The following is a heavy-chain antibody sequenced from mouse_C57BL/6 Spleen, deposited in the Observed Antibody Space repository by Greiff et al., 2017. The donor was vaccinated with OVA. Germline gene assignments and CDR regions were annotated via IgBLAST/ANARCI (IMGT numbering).Heavy chain of an antibody. CDR3: TYYGYDGGFAY. V-gene: IGHV6-3*01. D-gene: IGHD2-2*01. J-gene: IGHJ3*01. CDR2: IRLKSDNYAT. CDR1: GFTFSNYW. Sequence: DVMLVESGGGLVQPGGSMKLSCVASGFTFSNYWMNWVRQSPEKGLEWVAQIRLKSDNYATHYAESVKGRFTISRDDSKSSVYLQMNNLRAEDTGIYYGTYYGYDGGFAYWGQGTLVTVSA.